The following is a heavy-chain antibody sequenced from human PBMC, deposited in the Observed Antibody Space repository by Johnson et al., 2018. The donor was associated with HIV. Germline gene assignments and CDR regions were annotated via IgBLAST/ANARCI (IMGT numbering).Heavy chain of an antibody. CDR1: GFTFSSYA. V-gene: IGHV3-23*04. Sequence: VQLVESGGGLVQPGGSLRLSCAASGFTFSSYAMSWVRQAPGKWLEWVSAISGSGGSTYYADSVKGRFTISRDNSKNTLYLQMNSLRAEDTAVYYCAKVVRELGMSRPTNDAFDIWGQGTMVTVSS. J-gene: IGHJ3*02. CDR3: AKVVRELGMSRPTNDAFDI. D-gene: IGHD7-27*01. CDR2: ISGSGGST.